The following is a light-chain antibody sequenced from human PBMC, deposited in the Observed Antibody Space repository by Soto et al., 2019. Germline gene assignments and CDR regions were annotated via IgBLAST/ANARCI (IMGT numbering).Light chain of an antibody. CDR2: EVS. CDR1: SSDVGGYNY. Sequence: QSALTQPASVSGSPGQSITISCTRTSSDVGGYNYVSWYQQHPGKAPKLMIYEVSNRPSGVSNRFSGSKSGNTASLTISGLQAEDEADYYCSSYTSSSTPCVFGTGTKVTVL. J-gene: IGLJ1*01. V-gene: IGLV2-14*01. CDR3: SSYTSSSTPCV.